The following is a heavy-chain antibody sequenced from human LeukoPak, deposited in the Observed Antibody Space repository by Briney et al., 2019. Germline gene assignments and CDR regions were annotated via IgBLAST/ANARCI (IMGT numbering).Heavy chain of an antibody. V-gene: IGHV4-34*01. CDR2: LNHSGST. Sequence: PSETLSLTCAVYGGSFSGYYWSWIRQPPGKGLEWIGELNHSGSTNYNPSLKSRVTISVDTSKNQFSLKLSSVTAADTAVYYCARGSQSLGYCSGGSCRAKIFDYWGQGTLVTVSS. CDR1: GGSFSGYY. CDR3: ARGSQSLGYCSGGSCRAKIFDY. D-gene: IGHD2-15*01. J-gene: IGHJ4*02.